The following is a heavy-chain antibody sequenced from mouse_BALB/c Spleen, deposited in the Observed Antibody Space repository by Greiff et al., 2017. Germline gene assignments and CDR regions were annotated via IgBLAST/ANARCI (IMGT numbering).Heavy chain of an antibody. CDR3: TYGNPFAY. CDR2: IRLKSDNYAT. Sequence: EVKVEESGGGLVQPGGSMKLSCVASGFTFSSYWMSWVRQSPEKGLEWVAEIRLKSDNYATHYAESVKGKFTISRDDSKSRLYLQMNSLRAEDTGIYYCTYGNPFAYWGQGTLVTVSA. J-gene: IGHJ3*01. CDR1: GFTFSSYW. V-gene: IGHV6-6*02. D-gene: IGHD2-1*01.